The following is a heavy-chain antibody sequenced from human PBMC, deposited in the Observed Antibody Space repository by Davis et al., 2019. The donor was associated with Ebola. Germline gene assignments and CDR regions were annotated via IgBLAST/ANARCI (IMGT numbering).Heavy chain of an antibody. V-gene: IGHV4-34*01. J-gene: IGHJ4*02. CDR1: GGSFSGYY. Sequence: MPSETLSLTCAVYGGSFSGYYWSWIRQPPGKGLEWIGEINHSGSTNYNPSLKSRVTISPDTSKNQFSLKLRSVTAADTAVYYCARGRRGQSAALDYWGQGTLVTVSS. CDR2: INHSGST. CDR3: ARGRRGQSAALDY.